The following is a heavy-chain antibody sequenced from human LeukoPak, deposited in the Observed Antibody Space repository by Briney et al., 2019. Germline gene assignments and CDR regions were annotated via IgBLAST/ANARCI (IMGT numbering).Heavy chain of an antibody. CDR1: GFTFSTFS. Sequence: GGSLRLSCSASGFTFSTFSMHWVRQAPGKGLEWLAVISADGNKQYHADSVKGRFTLSRDSSKNTLSLQMSSLRGEDTAVYYCASDPRPQTGTPYFDYWGQGTLVTVSS. V-gene: IGHV3-30-3*01. CDR3: ASDPRPQTGTPYFDY. J-gene: IGHJ4*02. D-gene: IGHD1-1*01. CDR2: ISADGNKQ.